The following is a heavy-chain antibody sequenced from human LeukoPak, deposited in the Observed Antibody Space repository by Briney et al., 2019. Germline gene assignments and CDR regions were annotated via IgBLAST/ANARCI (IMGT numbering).Heavy chain of an antibody. Sequence: GGSLRLSCAASGFTFSSYWMHWVRHAPGKGLVWVSRINGDGSGTSYAASVKGRFTISRDNAKYTLYLQMNSLRVEDTAVYYCASGDAHAFDIWGQGTMVTVSS. CDR2: INGDGSGT. D-gene: IGHD3-10*01. V-gene: IGHV3-74*01. CDR1: GFTFSSYW. J-gene: IGHJ3*02. CDR3: ASGDAHAFDI.